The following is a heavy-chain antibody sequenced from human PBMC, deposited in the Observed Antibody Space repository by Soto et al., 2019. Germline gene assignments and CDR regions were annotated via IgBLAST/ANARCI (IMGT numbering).Heavy chain of an antibody. J-gene: IGHJ3*02. D-gene: IGHD3-22*01. CDR1: GGTFSSYA. CDR2: IIPIFGTA. CDR3: ARVSLPMIVVVIGAFDI. Sequence: QVQLVQSGAEVKKPGSSVKVSCKASGGTFSSYAISWVRQAPGQGLEWMGGIIPIFGTANHAQKFQGRVTITADESTSTAYMELSSLRSEDTAVYYCARVSLPMIVVVIGAFDIWGQGTMVTVSS. V-gene: IGHV1-69*01.